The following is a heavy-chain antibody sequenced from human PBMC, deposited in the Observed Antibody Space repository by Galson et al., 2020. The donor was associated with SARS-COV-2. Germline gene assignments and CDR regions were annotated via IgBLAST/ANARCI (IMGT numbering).Heavy chain of an antibody. V-gene: IGHV3-11*04. CDR3: ARSPSLKYLFDY. Sequence: NSGGSLRLSCAASGFTFSDYYMSWIRQAPGKGLEWVSYISSSGSTIYYADSVKGRFTISRDNAKNSLYLQMNSLRAEDTAVYYCARSPSLKYLFDYWGQGTLVTVSS. CDR1: GFTFSDYY. CDR2: ISSSGSTI. D-gene: IGHD2-2*01. J-gene: IGHJ4*02.